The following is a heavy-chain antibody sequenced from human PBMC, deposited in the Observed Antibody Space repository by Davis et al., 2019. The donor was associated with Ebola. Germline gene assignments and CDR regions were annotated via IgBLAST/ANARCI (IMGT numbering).Heavy chain of an antibody. CDR2: ISAYNGNT. Sequence: ASVKVSCKASGYTFTSYGISWVRQAPGQGLEWMGWISAYNGNTNYAQKLQGRVTMTTDTSTSTAYMELRSLRSDDTAVYYCAREGYKYDYPRFWDFWGQGTLVTVSS. D-gene: IGHD3-16*01. CDR1: GYTFTSYG. CDR3: AREGYKYDYPRFWDF. V-gene: IGHV1-18*01. J-gene: IGHJ4*02.